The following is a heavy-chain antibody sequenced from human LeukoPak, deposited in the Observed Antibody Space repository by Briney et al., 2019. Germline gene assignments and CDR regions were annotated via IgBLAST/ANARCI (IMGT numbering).Heavy chain of an antibody. Sequence: GGSLRLSCAASGFTFSSYSMNWVRQAPGKGLEWVAVISYDGSNKYYADSVKGRFTISRDNSKNTLYLQMNSLRAEDTAVYYCAKDHFVLMVYAIGPFDPWGQGTLVTVSS. V-gene: IGHV3-30*18. CDR3: AKDHFVLMVYAIGPFDP. CDR2: ISYDGSNK. J-gene: IGHJ5*02. CDR1: GFTFSSYS. D-gene: IGHD2-8*01.